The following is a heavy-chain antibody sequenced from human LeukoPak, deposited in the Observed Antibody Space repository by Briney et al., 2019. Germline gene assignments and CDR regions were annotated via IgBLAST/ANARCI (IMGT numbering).Heavy chain of an antibody. J-gene: IGHJ4*02. CDR2: IYYSGGT. CDR1: GGSISSYY. V-gene: IGHV4-59*08. CDR3: AGLRFPPGYYFDY. Sequence: SETLSLTCTVSGGSISSYYWSWIRQPPGKGLEWIRYIYYSGGTNYNPSLKSRVTISVDTSKNQFSLKLSSVTAADTAVYYCAGLRFPPGYYFDYWGQGTLVTVSS. D-gene: IGHD3-3*01.